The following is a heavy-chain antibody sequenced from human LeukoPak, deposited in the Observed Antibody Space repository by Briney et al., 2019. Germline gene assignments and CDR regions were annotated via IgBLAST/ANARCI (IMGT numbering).Heavy chain of an antibody. CDR1: GGSISSGNYY. CDR2: IYNSGST. V-gene: IGHV4-61*02. CDR3: ASGLRYFDLYY. Sequence: SETLSLTCTVSGGSISSGNYYWSWIRQPAGKGLEWIGRIYNSGSTNYNPYLKSRVTISADTSKNQFSLNLNSVTAADTAVYYCASGLRYFDLYYWGQGTLVTVSS. D-gene: IGHD3-9*01. J-gene: IGHJ4*02.